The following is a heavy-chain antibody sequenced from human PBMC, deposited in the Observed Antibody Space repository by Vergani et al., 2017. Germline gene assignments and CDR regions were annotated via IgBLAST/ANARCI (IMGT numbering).Heavy chain of an antibody. Sequence: QMQLVQSGPEVKKPGTSVKVSCKASGFTFTSSAMQWVRQARGQRLEWIGWIVVGSGNTNYAQKFQERVTIPRDMSTSTAYMELRSLRSEDTAVYYCAAGPYNCNYPFPFDYWGQGSLVTVSS. CDR3: AAGPYNCNYPFPFDY. CDR2: IVVGSGNT. CDR1: GFTFTSSA. D-gene: IGHD1-7*01. J-gene: IGHJ4*02. V-gene: IGHV1-58*02.